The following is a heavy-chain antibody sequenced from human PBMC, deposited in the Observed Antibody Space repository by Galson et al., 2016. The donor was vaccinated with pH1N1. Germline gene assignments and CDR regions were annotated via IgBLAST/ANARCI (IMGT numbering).Heavy chain of an antibody. CDR2: ISGGGTI. J-gene: IGHJ4*02. CDR1: GFTFRSYA. V-gene: IGHV3-23*01. Sequence: SLRLSCAVSGFTFRSYAMNWVRQAPGKGPEWVSVISGGGTIHYADSVRGRFTLARDNSNNTVELQMNSLRAEDTGVYYCAKDKRSGWSVVGGFMEHWGQGTLVTVSS. CDR3: AKDKRSGWSVVGGFMEH. D-gene: IGHD6-19*01.